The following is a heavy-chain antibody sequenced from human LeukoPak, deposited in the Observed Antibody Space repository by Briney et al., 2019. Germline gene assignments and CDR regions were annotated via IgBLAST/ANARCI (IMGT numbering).Heavy chain of an antibody. CDR1: AFTFSSYE. CDR2: ISSSGSTI. CDR3: ARRWLQSRAKDV. D-gene: IGHD5-24*01. J-gene: IGHJ6*04. V-gene: IGHV3-48*03. Sequence: GGSLRLSCAAPAFTFSSYEMNWVRQAPGKGLEWVSKISSSGSTIYYYADSVKGRFTISRDNAKNSLYLQMNSLRAEDTAVYYCARRWLQSRAKDVWGKGTTVTISS.